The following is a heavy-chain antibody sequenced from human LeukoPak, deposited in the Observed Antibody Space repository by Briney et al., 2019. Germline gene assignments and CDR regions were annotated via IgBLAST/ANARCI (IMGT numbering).Heavy chain of an antibody. D-gene: IGHD4-23*01. CDR1: GGSISSSSYY. CDR3: ARGFRGGNFDY. J-gene: IGHJ4*02. V-gene: IGHV4-39*07. Sequence: SETLSLTCTVSGGSISSSSYYWGWIRQPPGKGLEWIGSIYYSGSTYYNPSLKSRVTISVDTSKNQFSLKLSSVTAADTAVYYCARGFRGGNFDYWGQGTLVTVSS. CDR2: IYYSGST.